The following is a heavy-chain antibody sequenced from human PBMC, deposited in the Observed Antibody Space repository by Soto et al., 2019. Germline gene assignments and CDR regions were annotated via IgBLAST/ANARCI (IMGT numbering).Heavy chain of an antibody. V-gene: IGHV4-31*03. J-gene: IGHJ4*02. CDR1: GGSISSGVYY. CDR2: IYYSVST. Sequence: QVQLQESGPGLVKPSQTLSLTCTVSGGSISSGVYYWSWIRQHPGKGLEWIGYIYYSVSTSYNPSLQSRVTISVDTSKNQFSLKLSSVTAADTAVYYCATYGSGTYKPTTFDYWGQGTLVTVSS. D-gene: IGHD3-10*01. CDR3: ATYGSGTYKPTTFDY.